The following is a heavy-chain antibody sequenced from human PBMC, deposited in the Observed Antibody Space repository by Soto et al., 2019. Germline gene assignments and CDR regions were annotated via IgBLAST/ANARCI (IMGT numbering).Heavy chain of an antibody. Sequence: GAPVKVSCKASGYTFSGFYMHWVRQAPGQGLEWMGWINPNSGGTKSAEKFQGRVTMTRDTSISTAYMELSRLTSDDTAVYYCASAAVTGTAGLDFWGQGTQVTVSS. V-gene: IGHV1-2*02. D-gene: IGHD6-19*01. CDR3: ASAAVTGTAGLDF. CDR1: GYTFSGFY. CDR2: INPNSGGT. J-gene: IGHJ4*02.